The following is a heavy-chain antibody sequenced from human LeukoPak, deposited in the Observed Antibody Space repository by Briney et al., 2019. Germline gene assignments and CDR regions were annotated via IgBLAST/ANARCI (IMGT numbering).Heavy chain of an antibody. J-gene: IGHJ3*02. D-gene: IGHD4-17*01. Sequence: GASVKVSCKASGGTFSSYTISWVRQAPGQGLEWMGRIIPILGIANYAQKFQGRVTITADKSTSTAYMELSSLRSEDTAVYYCARATKSYGDYAYLDAFDIWGQGTMSPSLQ. V-gene: IGHV1-69*02. CDR1: GGTFSSYT. CDR2: IIPILGIA. CDR3: ARATKSYGDYAYLDAFDI.